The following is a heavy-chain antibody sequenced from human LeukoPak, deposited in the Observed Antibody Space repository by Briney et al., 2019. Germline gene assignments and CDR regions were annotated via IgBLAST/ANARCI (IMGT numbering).Heavy chain of an antibody. Sequence: GGSLRLSCAVSGFTFSTFDMSWARQAPGKGLEWVSSITTASHYIYYADSVKGRFTVSRDNAKNSLYLQMNSLRVEDTAVYYCARGVRTAIRSDPSDAWGQGTMVTVSS. CDR3: ARGVRTAIRSDPSDA. V-gene: IGHV3-21*01. D-gene: IGHD2-21*02. CDR2: ITTASHYI. J-gene: IGHJ3*01. CDR1: GFTFSTFD.